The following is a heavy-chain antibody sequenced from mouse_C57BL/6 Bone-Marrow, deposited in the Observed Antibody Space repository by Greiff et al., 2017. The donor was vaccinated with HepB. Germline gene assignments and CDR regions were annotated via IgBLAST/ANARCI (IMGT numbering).Heavy chain of an antibody. CDR3: ARERYGNYYFDY. Sequence: VQLKQSGGGLVKPGGSLKLSCAASGFTFSSYAMSWVRQTPEKRLEWVATISDGGSYTYYPDNVKGRFTISRDNAKNNLYLQMSHLKSEDTAMYYCARERYGNYYFDYWGQGTTLTVSS. J-gene: IGHJ2*01. CDR1: GFTFSSYA. CDR2: ISDGGSYT. D-gene: IGHD2-10*02. V-gene: IGHV5-4*01.